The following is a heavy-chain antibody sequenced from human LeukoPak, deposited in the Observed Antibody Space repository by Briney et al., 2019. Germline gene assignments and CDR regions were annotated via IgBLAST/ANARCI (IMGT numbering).Heavy chain of an antibody. CDR1: GFTFSSYG. J-gene: IGHJ4*02. CDR3: AKDEGGTYYYGSGTYYLGRRHFDY. CDR2: ISSSGSYI. D-gene: IGHD3-10*01. V-gene: IGHV3-23*01. Sequence: GGSLRLSCAASGFTFSSYGMSWVRQAPGKGLEWVSSISSSGSYIYYADSVKGRFTISRDNFKNTLYLQMNSLRAEDTAVYYCAKDEGGTYYYGSGTYYLGRRHFDYWGQGTLVTVSS.